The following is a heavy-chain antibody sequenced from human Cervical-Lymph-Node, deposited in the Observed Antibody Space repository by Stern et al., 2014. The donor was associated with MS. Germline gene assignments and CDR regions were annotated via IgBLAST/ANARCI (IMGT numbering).Heavy chain of an antibody. Sequence: VQLVQSGPEVKRPGESLKISCQASGYTFTSYWIGWVRQMPGKGLEWIAIIFPGGSDIRYSPSFQGPGTISADKSSSTASLQWNNLKASDTAIYYCARQRYFDYWGQGTLVTVSS. J-gene: IGHJ4*02. CDR2: IFPGGSDI. CDR1: GYTFTSYW. CDR3: ARQRYFDY. V-gene: IGHV5-51*01.